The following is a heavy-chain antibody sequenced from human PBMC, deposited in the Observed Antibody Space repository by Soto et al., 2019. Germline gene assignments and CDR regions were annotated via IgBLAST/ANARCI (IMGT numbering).Heavy chain of an antibody. Sequence: QVQLVQSGAEVKKPGASVKVSCKASGYIFTSYVMEWVRQAPGQRLEWMGWINAGNGNTKYSQKFQGRVTITRATSENTAYMELSSLRSEDTAVYYCARSAPPIDYWGQGTLVTVSS. CDR3: ARSAPPIDY. J-gene: IGHJ4*02. V-gene: IGHV1-3*01. CDR2: INAGNGNT. CDR1: GYIFTSYV.